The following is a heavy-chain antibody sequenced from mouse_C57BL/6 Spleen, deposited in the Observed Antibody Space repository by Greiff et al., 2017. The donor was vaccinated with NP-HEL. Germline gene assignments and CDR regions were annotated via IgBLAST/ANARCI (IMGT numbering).Heavy chain of an antibody. CDR1: GYTFTSYW. V-gene: IGHV1-59*01. D-gene: IGHD1-1*01. J-gene: IGHJ1*03. CDR3: APFMTTVVARYFDV. Sequence: QVQLQQPGAELVRPGTSVKLSCKASGYTFTSYWMHCVKHRPGQGLEWIGVIDPSDSYTNYNQKFKGKATLTLDPSSSTAYMQLSSLTSDDAAVDYCAPFMTTVVARYFDVWGTGTTVTVSS. CDR2: IDPSDSYT.